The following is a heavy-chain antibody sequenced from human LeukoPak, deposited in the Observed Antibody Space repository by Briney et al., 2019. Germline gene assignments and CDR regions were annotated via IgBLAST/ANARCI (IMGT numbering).Heavy chain of an antibody. V-gene: IGHV1-8*01. J-gene: IGHJ4*02. CDR2: MNPVSGIA. CDR1: GYTFTNFD. CDR3: ARAPMGTAALY. D-gene: IGHD2-2*01. Sequence: ASVKVSCKASGYTFTNFDINWVRQAPGQGLKWMGWMNPVSGIAGSAQQFQGRVTLTRDTSISTAYMELSSLRSDDTAFYYCARAPMGTAALYWGQGTLVTVPS.